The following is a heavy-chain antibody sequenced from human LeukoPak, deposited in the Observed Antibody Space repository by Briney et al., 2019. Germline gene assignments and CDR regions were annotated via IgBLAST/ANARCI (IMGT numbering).Heavy chain of an antibody. CDR1: GGSISSYY. J-gene: IGHJ4*02. D-gene: IGHD3-22*01. CDR3: ASDRYYYDSSGYYVFDY. V-gene: IGHV4-4*07. Sequence: PSETLSLTCTVSGGSISSYYWSWIRQPPGKGLEWIGRIYTSGSTNYNPSLKSRVTMSVDTSKNQFSLKLSSVTAADTAVYYCASDRYYYDSSGYYVFDYWGQGTLVTVSS. CDR2: IYTSGST.